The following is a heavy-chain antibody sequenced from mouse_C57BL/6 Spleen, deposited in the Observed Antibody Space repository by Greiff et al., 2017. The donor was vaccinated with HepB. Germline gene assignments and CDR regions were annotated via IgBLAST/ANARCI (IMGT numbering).Heavy chain of an antibody. CDR1: GYTFTDYY. Sequence: VQLQQSGAELVRPGASVKLSCKASGYTFTDYYINWVKQRPGQGLEWIARIYPGSGNTYYNEKFKGKATLTAEKSSSTAYMQLSSLTSEDSDFYFCAGGNYYWGQGTTLTVSS. CDR3: AGGNYY. J-gene: IGHJ2*01. D-gene: IGHD2-1*01. CDR2: IYPGSGNT. V-gene: IGHV1-76*01.